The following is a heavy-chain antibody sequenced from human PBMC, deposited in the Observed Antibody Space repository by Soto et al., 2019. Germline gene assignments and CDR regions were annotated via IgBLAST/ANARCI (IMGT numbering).Heavy chain of an antibody. CDR3: ATQGLPTYYYYGMDV. V-gene: IGHV1-69*12. J-gene: IGHJ6*02. CDR1: GGTFSSYT. Sequence: QVQLVQSGAEVKKPGSSVKVSCKASGGTFSSYTISWVRQAPGQGLEWMGGIIPIFGTANYAQKFQGRVTITADESTSTGYMELSSLRSADTAVYYCATQGLPTYYYYGMDVWGQGTTVTVSS. CDR2: IIPIFGTA. D-gene: IGHD5-18*01.